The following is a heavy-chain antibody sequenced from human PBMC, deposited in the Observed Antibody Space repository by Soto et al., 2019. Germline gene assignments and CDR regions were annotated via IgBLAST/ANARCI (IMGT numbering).Heavy chain of an antibody. CDR3: ARDSGYGSGASVNHYLDY. CDR1: GFSFTTFE. CDR2: ISGGGGTT. V-gene: IGHV3-48*03. J-gene: IGHJ4*01. Sequence: GGSLRLSCAASGFSFTTFEMNWVRQAPGKGLEWLSYISGGGGTTYYADSVKGRFTISRDNTKNSLFLQMSSLRAEDTAVYYCARDSGYGSGASVNHYLDYWGHGTLVTVSS. D-gene: IGHD3-10*01.